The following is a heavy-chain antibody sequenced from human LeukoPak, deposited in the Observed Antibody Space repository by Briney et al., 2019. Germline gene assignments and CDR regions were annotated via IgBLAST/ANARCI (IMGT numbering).Heavy chain of an antibody. D-gene: IGHD3-16*01. Sequence: AGGSLRLSCAASGFTFSSYDMHWVRQATGKGLDWVSAIGTAGDTYYPGSVKGRFTISRENAKNSLYLQMNSLRAGDTAVYYCARASPWGDYFDYWGQGTLVTVSS. CDR1: GFTFSSYD. CDR2: IGTAGDT. V-gene: IGHV3-13*01. CDR3: ARASPWGDYFDY. J-gene: IGHJ4*02.